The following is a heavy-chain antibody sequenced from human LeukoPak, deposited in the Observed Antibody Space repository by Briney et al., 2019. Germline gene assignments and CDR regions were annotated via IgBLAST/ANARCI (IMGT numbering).Heavy chain of an antibody. D-gene: IGHD4-23*01. CDR1: GFTFSSYE. CDR3: ARGGVSVGGNFDY. CDR2: ISGSGSTI. Sequence: PGGSLRLSCAASGFTFSSYEMNWVRQAPGKGLEWVSYISGSGSTIYYADSVKGRFTISGDNANNSLFLQMNSLRAEDTAVYYCARGGVSVGGNFDYWGQGTLVTVSS. V-gene: IGHV3-48*03. J-gene: IGHJ4*02.